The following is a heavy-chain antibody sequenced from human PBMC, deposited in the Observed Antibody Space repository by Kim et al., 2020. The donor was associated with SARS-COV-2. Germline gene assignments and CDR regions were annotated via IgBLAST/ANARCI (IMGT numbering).Heavy chain of an antibody. CDR1: GFTFSSYS. CDR3: ARDRSNHCSSTSCHLTNDY. Sequence: GGSLRLSCAASGFTFSSYSMNWVRQAPGKGLEWVSYISSSSSTIYYADSVKGRFTISRDNAKNSLYLQMNSLGDEDTAVYYCARDRSNHCSSTSCHLTNDYWGQGTLVTVSS. D-gene: IGHD2-2*01. CDR2: ISSSSSTI. V-gene: IGHV3-48*02. J-gene: IGHJ4*02.